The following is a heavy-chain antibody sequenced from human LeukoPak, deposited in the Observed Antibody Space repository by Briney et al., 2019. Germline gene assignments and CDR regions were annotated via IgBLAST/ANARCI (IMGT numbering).Heavy chain of an antibody. CDR1: GFTFGKYW. V-gene: IGHV3-7*03. D-gene: IGHD3-3*01. CDR3: ARDQYDTWSRRGNFDS. CDR2: IKLDGSEK. Sequence: RGSLRLSCVASGFTFGKYWMSWVRQAPGKGLEWVANIKLDGSEKNYVDSVKGRFTISRDNTKNSLYLQMNSLRVGDTAVFYCARDQYDTWSRRGNFDSWGQGTLVIVSS. J-gene: IGHJ4*02.